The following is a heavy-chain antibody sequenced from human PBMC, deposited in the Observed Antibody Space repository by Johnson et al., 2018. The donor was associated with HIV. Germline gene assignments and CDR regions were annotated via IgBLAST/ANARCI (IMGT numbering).Heavy chain of an antibody. CDR2: ISYDGSNK. V-gene: IGHV3-30*04. CDR3: AKDLRGLAYHDAFDI. D-gene: IGHD6-19*01. CDR1: GFTFSSYA. J-gene: IGHJ3*02. Sequence: QVQLVESGGGVVQPGRSLRLSCAASGFTFSSYAMHWVRQAPGKGLEWVAVISYDGSNKYYTDSVKGRFTISRDNSRNTLYLQLNSLRAEDTAVYYCAKDLRGLAYHDAFDIWGQGTMVTVSS.